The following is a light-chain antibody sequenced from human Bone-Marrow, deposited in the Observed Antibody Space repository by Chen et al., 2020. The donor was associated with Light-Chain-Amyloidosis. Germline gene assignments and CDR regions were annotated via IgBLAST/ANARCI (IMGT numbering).Light chain of an antibody. Sequence: SYLLTPPSSVSVPPGQTATIARGGNNIGSTSVHWYQQTPGQAPLLVVYDDSDRPSGIPERLSGSNSGNTATLTISRVEAGDEADYYCQVWDRSSDRPVFGGGTKLTVL. V-gene: IGLV3-21*02. CDR1: NIGSTS. J-gene: IGLJ3*02. CDR2: DDS. CDR3: QVWDRSSDRPV.